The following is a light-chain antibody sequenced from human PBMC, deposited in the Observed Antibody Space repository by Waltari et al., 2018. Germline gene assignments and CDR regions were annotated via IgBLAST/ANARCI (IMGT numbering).Light chain of an antibody. J-gene: IGLJ1*01. CDR1: VLPKQY. CDR2: KDR. V-gene: IGLV3-25*03. Sequence: YELPQPPSVSVSPGQTARITCSGDVLPKQYAYWYQQKPGQAPVLVIYKDRERPSGIPERFSGSSSGTTVTLTISGVLAEDEADYYCQSADSSGTFYVFGTGTKVTVL. CDR3: QSADSSGTFYV.